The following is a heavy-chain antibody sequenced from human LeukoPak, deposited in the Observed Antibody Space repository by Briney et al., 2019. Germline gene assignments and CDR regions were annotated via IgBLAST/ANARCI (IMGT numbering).Heavy chain of an antibody. CDR1: GYSISNGYY. CDR3: ARGAEYYAIWRGYAGYSDY. J-gene: IGHJ4*02. CDR2: IYHRGST. D-gene: IGHD3-3*01. Sequence: PSETLSLTCTVSGYSISNGYYWGWMRQPPRKGLEWVGIIYHRGSTYYNPSLRSRVTISLDRSKKKFSLKLTSVTAADTAVYFCARGAEYYAIWRGYAGYSDYWGQGISVTVSS. V-gene: IGHV4-38-2*02.